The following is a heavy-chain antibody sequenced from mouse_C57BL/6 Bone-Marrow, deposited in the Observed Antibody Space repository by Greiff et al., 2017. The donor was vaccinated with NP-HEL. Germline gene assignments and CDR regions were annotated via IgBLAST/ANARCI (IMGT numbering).Heavy chain of an antibody. CDR1: GYTFTSYW. D-gene: IGHD2-13*01. Sequence: QVQLQQPGAELVRPGSSVKLSCKASGYTFTSYWMDWVKQRPGQGLEWIGNIYPSDSETHYNQKFKDKATLTVDKSSSTAYMQLSSLTSEDSAVYDCARKWGLHAMDYWGQGTSVTVSS. V-gene: IGHV1-61*01. CDR2: IYPSDSET. J-gene: IGHJ4*01. CDR3: ARKWGLHAMDY.